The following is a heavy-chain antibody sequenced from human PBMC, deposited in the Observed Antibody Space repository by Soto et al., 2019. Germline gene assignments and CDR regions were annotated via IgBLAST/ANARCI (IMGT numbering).Heavy chain of an antibody. CDR2: IYSGGGT. V-gene: IGHV3-53*01. D-gene: IGHD4-17*01. J-gene: IGHJ3*02. CDR1: GFTVTSNY. Sequence: GGSLRLSCAASGFTVTSNYMSWVRQTPGKGLEWVSIIYSGGGTYYADSVKGRFAISRDNSKNTVFLQMNSLRAEDTAMYYCARHANGDHDAFDIWGQGTMVTVSS. CDR3: ARHANGDHDAFDI.